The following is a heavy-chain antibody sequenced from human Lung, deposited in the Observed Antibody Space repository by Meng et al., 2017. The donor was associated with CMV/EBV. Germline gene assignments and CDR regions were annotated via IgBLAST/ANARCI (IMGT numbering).Heavy chain of an antibody. J-gene: IGHJ4*02. CDR1: GFTVSSNY. CDR2: IYSGGST. Sequence: GEXXKISCAASGFTVSSNYMSWVRQAPGKGLEWVSVIYSGGSTYYADSVKGRFTTSRDNSKNTLYLQMNSLRAEDTAVYYCAQGPPFDYWGQGTLVTVSS. CDR3: AQGPPFDY. V-gene: IGHV3-66*02.